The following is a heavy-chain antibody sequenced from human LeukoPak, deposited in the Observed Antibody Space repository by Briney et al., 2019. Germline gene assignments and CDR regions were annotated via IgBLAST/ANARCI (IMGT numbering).Heavy chain of an antibody. D-gene: IGHD1-26*01. V-gene: IGHV3-23*01. J-gene: IGHJ4*02. CDR3: AKDRAVGAARRSFDY. CDR2: ISGSGGCT. CDR1: GFTFSSYA. Sequence: GGSLRLSCAASGFTFSSYAMSWARQAPGKGLEWVSAISGSGGCTYYADSVKGRFTISRDNSKNTLYLQMNSLRAEDTAVYYCAKDRAVGAARRSFDYWGQGTLVTVSS.